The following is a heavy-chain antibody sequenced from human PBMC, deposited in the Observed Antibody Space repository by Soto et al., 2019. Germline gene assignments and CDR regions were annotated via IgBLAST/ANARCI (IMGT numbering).Heavy chain of an antibody. CDR3: AWPARGVVGAIIDY. D-gene: IGHD1-26*01. V-gene: IGHV3-30-3*01. CDR2: ISYDGSNK. CDR1: GFTFSSYA. J-gene: IGHJ4*02. Sequence: QVQLVESGGGVVQPGRSLRLSCAASGFTFSSYAMHWVRQAPGKGLEWVAVISYDGSNKYYADSVKGRFTISRDNSKNTLYLQMNSLRAEDTAVYYCAWPARGVVGAIIDYWGQGTLVTVSS.